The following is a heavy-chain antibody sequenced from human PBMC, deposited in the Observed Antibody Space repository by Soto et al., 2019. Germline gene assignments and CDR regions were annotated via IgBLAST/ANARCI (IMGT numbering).Heavy chain of an antibody. J-gene: IGHJ3*02. CDR1: CGAISSFY. D-gene: IGHD3-22*01. CDR3: ASTYYYDSSGYFAFDI. V-gene: IGHV4-59*01. CDR2: IYYSGST. Sequence: AFGILSLTWTVSCGAISSFYWGWIRQPPGKGLEWIGYIYYSGSTNYTPSLKSRVTISVDTSKNQFSLKLSSVTAADTAVYYCASTYYYDSSGYFAFDIWGQGTVVTVSS.